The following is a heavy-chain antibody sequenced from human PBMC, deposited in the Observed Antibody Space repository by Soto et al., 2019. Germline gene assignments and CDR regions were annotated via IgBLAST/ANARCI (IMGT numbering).Heavy chain of an antibody. CDR1: GFTVSSNY. V-gene: IGHV3-66*01. D-gene: IGHD6-19*01. Sequence: EVQLLESGGGLVQPGGSLRLSCAASGFTVSSNYMNWVRQSPGRGLEWLSVIYAGGGGSSYYAESVKDRFTISRDDSKNTVYLQMNSLRAEDTAVYYCAREIPSGWKAFECWGQGTQVTVSS. CDR2: IYAGGGGSS. J-gene: IGHJ4*02. CDR3: AREIPSGWKAFEC.